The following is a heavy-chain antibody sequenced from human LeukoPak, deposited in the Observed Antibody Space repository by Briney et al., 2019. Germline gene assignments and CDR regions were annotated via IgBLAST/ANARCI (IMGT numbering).Heavy chain of an antibody. V-gene: IGHV4-34*01. CDR3: AREVAQYYDSSGYYWRYFDY. CDR2: INHSGST. Sequence: PSETLSLTCAVYGGSFSGYYWSWIRQPPGKGLEWIGEINHSGSTNYNPSLKSRVTISVDTSKNQFSLKLSSVTAADTAVYYCAREVAQYYDSSGYYWRYFDYWGQGTLVTVSS. D-gene: IGHD3-22*01. CDR1: GGSFSGYY. J-gene: IGHJ4*02.